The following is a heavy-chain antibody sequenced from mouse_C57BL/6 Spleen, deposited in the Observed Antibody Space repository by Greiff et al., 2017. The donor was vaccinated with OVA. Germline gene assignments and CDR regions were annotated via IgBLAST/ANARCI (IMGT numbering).Heavy chain of an antibody. V-gene: IGHV7-3*01. CDR1: GFTFTDYY. CDR3: ASDSYYGSSYYFDY. CDR2: IRNKANGYTT. J-gene: IGHJ2*01. Sequence: EVQLVESGGGLVQPGGSLSLSCAASGFTFTDYYMSWVRQPPGKALEWLGFIRNKANGYTTENSASVKGRFTISRDNSQSILYLHMNALRAEDSATSVYASDSYYGSSYYFDYWGQGTTLTVSS. D-gene: IGHD1-1*01.